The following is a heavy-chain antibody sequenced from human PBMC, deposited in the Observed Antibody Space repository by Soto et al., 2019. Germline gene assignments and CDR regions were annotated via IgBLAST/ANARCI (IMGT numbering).Heavy chain of an antibody. CDR3: ARRAPIYNDAVPGYEEAGMDG. V-gene: IGHV3-48*03. J-gene: IGHJ6*02. CDR2: ISVSGRNI. Sequence: VELVESGGDLVQPGVSLTLACAASGFNFKSYELNWVRQAQGQGLEWISYISVSGRNIYDADSVQCRVNISRDNAKNIVCLQMRSLRAEDTAIYYSARRAPIYNDAVPGYEEAGMDGWDQRTRVPAPS. D-gene: IGHD3-9*01. CDR1: GFNFKSYE.